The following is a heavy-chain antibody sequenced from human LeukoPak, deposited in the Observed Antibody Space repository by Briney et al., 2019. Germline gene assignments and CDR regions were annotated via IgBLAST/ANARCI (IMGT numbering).Heavy chain of an antibody. D-gene: IGHD2-15*01. CDR1: GFTFGNAW. V-gene: IGHV3-15*04. J-gene: IGHJ5*02. Sequence: PGGSLRLSCAASGFTFGNAWMTWVRQAPGKGLEWVGRIERKSDGGTTDYAAPVKGRFTISRDDSKNTLYLQMNSLKTEDTAVYYCTTVRSVSLDRCGQGTLVTVSS. CDR3: TTVRSVSLDR. CDR2: IERKSDGGTT.